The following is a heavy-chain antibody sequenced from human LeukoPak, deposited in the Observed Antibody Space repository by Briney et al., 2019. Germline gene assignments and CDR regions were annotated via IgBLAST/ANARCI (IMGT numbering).Heavy chain of an antibody. CDR3: AKGPGDYVNYFDY. CDR1: GFTFDDYA. D-gene: IGHD4-17*01. Sequence: PGRSLRLSCAASGFTFDDYAMHWVRQAPGKGLEWVSAISGSGGSTYYADSVKGRFTISRDNSKNTLYLQMNSLRAEDTAVYYCAKGPGDYVNYFDYWGQGTLVTVSS. J-gene: IGHJ4*02. V-gene: IGHV3-23*01. CDR2: ISGSGGST.